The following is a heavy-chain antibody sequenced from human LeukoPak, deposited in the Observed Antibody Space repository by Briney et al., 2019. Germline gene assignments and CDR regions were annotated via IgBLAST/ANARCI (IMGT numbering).Heavy chain of an antibody. J-gene: IGHJ5*02. CDR2: IYYSGST. CDR1: GGSISSYY. V-gene: IGHV4-59*08. CDR3: ARLLQFWFDP. Sequence: PSETLSLTCTVSGGSISSYYWSWIRQPPVKGLEWIGYIYYSGSTNYNPSLKSRVTISVDTSKNQFSLKLSSVTAADTAVYYCARLLQFWFDPWGQGTLVTVSS.